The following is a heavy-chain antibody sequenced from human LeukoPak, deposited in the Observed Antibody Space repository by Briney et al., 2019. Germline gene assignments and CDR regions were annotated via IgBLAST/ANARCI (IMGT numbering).Heavy chain of an antibody. V-gene: IGHV3-48*03. CDR2: ISSSGSTI. Sequence: GGALRLSCAASGFTFSSYEMNWVRQAPGKGLGWVSYISSSGSTIYYADSVKGRFTISRDNAKNSLYLQMNSLRAEDTAVYYCAELGITMIGGVWGKGTTVTISS. CDR1: GFTFSSYE. D-gene: IGHD3-10*02. J-gene: IGHJ6*04. CDR3: AELGITMIGGV.